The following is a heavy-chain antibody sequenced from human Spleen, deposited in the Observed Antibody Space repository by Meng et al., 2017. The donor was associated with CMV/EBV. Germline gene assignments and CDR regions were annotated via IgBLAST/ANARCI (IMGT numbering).Heavy chain of an antibody. CDR1: RGSFSGYY. CDR2: INHSGST. Sequence: QGQLPQWGAGLLKPSDTLSRTCAVYRGSFSGYYWRWIRQPPGKGLEWIGEINHSGSTNYNPSLKSRVTISVDTSKNQFPLKLSSVTAADTAVYYCARGRVLGYNWFDPWGQGTLVTVSS. J-gene: IGHJ5*02. V-gene: IGHV4-34*01. CDR3: ARGRVLGYNWFDP. D-gene: IGHD1-1*01.